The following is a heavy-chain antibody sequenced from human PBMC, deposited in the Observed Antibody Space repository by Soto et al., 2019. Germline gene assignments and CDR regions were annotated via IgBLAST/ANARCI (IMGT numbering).Heavy chain of an antibody. CDR3: ARPHFSSSYYFDY. V-gene: IGHV1-3*01. D-gene: IGHD6-13*01. Sequence: QVQLVQSGAEVKKPGDSVKVSCKASGYTFTSYAMHWVRQAPGQRLEWMGWINAGNGNTKYSQKFQGRVTITRDTSASTAYMELSSLRSEDTAVYYCARPHFSSSYYFDYWGQGTLVTVSS. J-gene: IGHJ4*02. CDR2: INAGNGNT. CDR1: GYTFTSYA.